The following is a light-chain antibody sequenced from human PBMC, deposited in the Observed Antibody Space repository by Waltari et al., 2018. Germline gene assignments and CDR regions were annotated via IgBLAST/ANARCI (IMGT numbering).Light chain of an antibody. CDR1: KSISSW. Sequence: DIQMTQSPSTRSASVGYRVTITCRASKSISSWLAWYQQKPGKAPKLLIYKASSLESGVPSRFSGSGSGTEFTLTISSLQPDDFATYYCQQYNSYSWTFGQGTKVEIK. V-gene: IGKV1-5*03. CDR2: KAS. CDR3: QQYNSYSWT. J-gene: IGKJ1*01.